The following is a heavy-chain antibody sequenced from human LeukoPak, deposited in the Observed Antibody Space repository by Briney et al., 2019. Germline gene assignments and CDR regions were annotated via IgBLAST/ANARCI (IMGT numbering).Heavy chain of an antibody. CDR1: GGTFSSYA. Sequence: SVKVSCKASGGTFSSYAISWVRQAPGQGLEWMGGIIPIFGTANYAQKFQGRVTITTDGSTSTAYMELSSLRSEDTAVYYCARVTPDYYDSSGYYLGYFDYWGQGTLVTVSS. CDR3: ARVTPDYYDSSGYYLGYFDY. V-gene: IGHV1-69*05. J-gene: IGHJ4*02. CDR2: IIPIFGTA. D-gene: IGHD3-22*01.